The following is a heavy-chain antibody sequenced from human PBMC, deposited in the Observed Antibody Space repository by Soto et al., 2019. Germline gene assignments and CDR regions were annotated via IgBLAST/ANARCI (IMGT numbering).Heavy chain of an antibody. CDR1: GGSFSGYS. CDR2: INHSGST. V-gene: IGHV4-34*01. D-gene: IGHD2-8*02. J-gene: IGHJ4*02. CDR3: ARDKITGLFDY. Sequence: QVQLQQWGAGLLKPSETLSLTCAVYGGSFSGYSWTWIRQPPGTGLEWIGEINHSGSTNYNPSLKNRVTMSVDTSKNQFSLKLTSVTAADTAVYYCARDKITGLFDYWGQGTLVTVSS.